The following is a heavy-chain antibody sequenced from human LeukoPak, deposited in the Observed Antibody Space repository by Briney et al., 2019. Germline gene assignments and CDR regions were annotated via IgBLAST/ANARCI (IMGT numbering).Heavy chain of an antibody. CDR1: GFTFSSYA. V-gene: IGHV3-23*01. J-gene: IGHJ4*02. CDR3: AKRLIGAYYFDY. D-gene: IGHD4/OR15-4a*01. Sequence: GGSLRLSCAASGFTFSSYAMSWVRQAPGKGLEWVSGISGSGVTTYYADSEKGRFTSSRDNSKNTLYLQMNSLRAEDTAVYYCAKRLIGAYYFDYWGQGILVTVSS. CDR2: ISGSGVTT.